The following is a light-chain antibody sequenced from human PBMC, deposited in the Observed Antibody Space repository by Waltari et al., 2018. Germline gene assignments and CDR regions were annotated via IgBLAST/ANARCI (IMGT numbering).Light chain of an antibody. CDR2: AAS. Sequence: DLPMTHSPSSLPASVGDRVTITCRASKSISSYLNWYQQKPGKAPKLLIYAASSLQSGGPSRFSGSGSGTGFTLTISSLQPEDFATYYCQQSYSTPYTFGQGTKLEIK. V-gene: IGKV1-39*01. J-gene: IGKJ2*01. CDR3: QQSYSTPYT. CDR1: KSISSY.